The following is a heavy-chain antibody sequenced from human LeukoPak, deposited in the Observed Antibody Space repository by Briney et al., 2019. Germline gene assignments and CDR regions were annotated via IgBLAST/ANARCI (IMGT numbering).Heavy chain of an antibody. J-gene: IGHJ2*01. V-gene: IGHV4-59*08. CDR2: IQYSGST. Sequence: SETLSLTCTVSGGSISRYFWSWIRQPPGRGLEWIGYIQYSGSTNYNPSLKSRVTMSVDTSRNQFFLELNSVTAADTAVYYCAKPHQNCRSSSCSISWYFDLWGRGTLVTVSS. CDR1: GGSISRYF. CDR3: AKPHQNCRSSSCSISWYFDL. D-gene: IGHD2-2*02.